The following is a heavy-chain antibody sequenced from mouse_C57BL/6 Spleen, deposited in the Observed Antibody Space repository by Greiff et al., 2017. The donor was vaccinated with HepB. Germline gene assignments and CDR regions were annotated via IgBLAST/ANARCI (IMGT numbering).Heavy chain of an antibody. J-gene: IGHJ3*01. V-gene: IGHV1-55*01. CDR3: ARRYGSSQAWFAY. CDR2: IYPGSGST. Sequence: QVQLQQPGAELVKPGASVKMSCKASGYTFTSYWIPWVKQRPGQGLEWIGDIYPGSGSTNYNEKFKSKATLTVDPSSSTAYMQLSSLTSEDSAVYDCARRYGSSQAWFAYWGQGTLVTVSA. D-gene: IGHD1-1*01. CDR1: GYTFTSYW.